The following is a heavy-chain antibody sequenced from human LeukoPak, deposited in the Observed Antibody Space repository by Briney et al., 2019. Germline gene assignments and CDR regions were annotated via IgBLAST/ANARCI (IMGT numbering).Heavy chain of an antibody. CDR3: ARKFGGYSYGTYAMGV. CDR1: GGSFSGYY. D-gene: IGHD5-18*01. CDR2: INHSGST. Sequence: SETLSLTCAVYGGSFSGYYWSWIRQPPEKGLEWIGEINHSGSTNYNPSLKSRVTISVDTSKNQFSLTVSSVTAAETAVYYCARKFGGYSYGTYAMGVWGQGTTVTVSS. J-gene: IGHJ6*02. V-gene: IGHV4-34*01.